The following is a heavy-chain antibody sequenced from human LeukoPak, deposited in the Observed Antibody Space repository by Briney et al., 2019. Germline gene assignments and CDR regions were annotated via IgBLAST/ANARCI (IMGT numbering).Heavy chain of an antibody. CDR3: ARDRSITMVRGVMHPYYYYGMDV. V-gene: IGHV4-39*07. D-gene: IGHD3-10*01. CDR2: IYYSGST. CDR1: GGSISSSSYY. Sequence: PSETLSLTCTVSGGSISSSSYYWGWIRQPPGKGLEWIGSIYYSGSTYYNPSLKSRVTISVDTSKNQFSLKLSSVTAADTAVYYCARDRSITMVRGVMHPYYYYGMDVWGQGTTVTVSS. J-gene: IGHJ6*02.